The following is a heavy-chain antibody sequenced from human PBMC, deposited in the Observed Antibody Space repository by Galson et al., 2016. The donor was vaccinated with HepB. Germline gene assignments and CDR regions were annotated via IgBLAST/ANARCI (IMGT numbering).Heavy chain of an antibody. V-gene: IGHV5-51*01. J-gene: IGHJ4*02. CDR2: IYPGDSDT. Sequence: QSGAEVKQPGESLTISCQGSGYRFTTSWIGWVRQMPGKGLEWMGTIYPGDSDTRYSPSFQGQVTISVDKSISTAYLQWSSLKASDSAMYYCARHELHSISWYMDSWGQGTLVTVSS. D-gene: IGHD6-13*01. CDR3: ARHELHSISWYMDS. CDR1: GYRFTTSW.